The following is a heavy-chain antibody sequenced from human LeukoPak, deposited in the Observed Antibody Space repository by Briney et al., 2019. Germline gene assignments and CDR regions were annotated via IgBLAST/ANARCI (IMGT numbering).Heavy chain of an antibody. CDR3: ARGSGNSWDRFDP. D-gene: IGHD2-15*01. CDR1: GGSISSGGYY. J-gene: IGHJ5*02. Sequence: SQTLSLTCTVSGGSISSGGYYWSWIRQHPGKGLEWIGYIFYSGSTYYNPSLKSRVTISVDTSKNQFSLKLSSVTAADTAVYYFARGSGNSWDRFDPLGQGTLVTVSS. CDR2: IFYSGST. V-gene: IGHV4-31*03.